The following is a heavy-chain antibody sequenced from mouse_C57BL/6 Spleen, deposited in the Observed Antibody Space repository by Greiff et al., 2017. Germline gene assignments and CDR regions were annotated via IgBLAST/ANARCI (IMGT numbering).Heavy chain of an antibody. CDR2: ISNGGGST. D-gene: IGHD2-1*01. CDR3: ARKGLYGNYVFDY. Sequence: DVMLVESGGGLVQPGGSLKLSCAASGFTFSDYYMYWVRQTPEKRLEWVAYISNGGGSTYYPDTVKGRFTISRDNAKNTLYLQMSRLKSEDTAMYYCARKGLYGNYVFDYWGQGTTLTVSS. V-gene: IGHV5-12*01. J-gene: IGHJ2*01. CDR1: GFTFSDYY.